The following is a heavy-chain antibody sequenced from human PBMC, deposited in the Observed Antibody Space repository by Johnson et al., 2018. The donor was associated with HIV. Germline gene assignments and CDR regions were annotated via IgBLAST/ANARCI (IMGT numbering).Heavy chain of an antibody. Sequence: VQLVEFGGGLVKPGGSLRLSCAASGFTFSNAWMSWVRQAPGKGLEWVSGINSDGNATTYTDSVKGRFTISRDNAKNTLYLQMNSLRAEDTAVYYCARDRGAGSSDAFDIWGQGTVVTVSS. V-gene: IGHV3-74*03. CDR3: ARDRGAGSSDAFDI. J-gene: IGHJ3*02. CDR2: INSDGNAT. CDR1: GFTFSNAW. D-gene: IGHD6-6*01.